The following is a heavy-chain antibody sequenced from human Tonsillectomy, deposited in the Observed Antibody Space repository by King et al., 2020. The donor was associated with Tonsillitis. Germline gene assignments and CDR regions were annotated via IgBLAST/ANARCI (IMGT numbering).Heavy chain of an antibody. CDR1: GYTFTGYY. D-gene: IGHD6-6*01. CDR3: ASKPSQGFYYYYAMDV. V-gene: IGHV1-2*02. CDR2: INPNSGDT. Sequence: VQLVESGAEVKKPGASVKVSCKASGYTFTGYYMHWVRQAPGQGLEWMGWINPNSGDTNYAQKFQGRVTMTRDTSISTAYLEVSRLRSDDTAIYYGASKPSQGFYYYYAMDVWGQGTTVTVSS. J-gene: IGHJ6*02.